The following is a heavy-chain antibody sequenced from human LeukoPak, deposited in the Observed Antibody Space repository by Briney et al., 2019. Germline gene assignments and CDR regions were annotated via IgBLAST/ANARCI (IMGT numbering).Heavy chain of an antibody. J-gene: IGHJ3*02. V-gene: IGHV1-18*01. CDR3: ARGGDFWSGYHGHAFDI. D-gene: IGHD3-3*01. Sequence: ASVKVSCKASGYTFTSYGISWVRQAPGQGLEWMGWISACNGNTNYAQKLQGRVTMTTDTSTSTAYMELRSLRSDDTAVYYCARGGDFWSGYHGHAFDIWGQGTMVTVSS. CDR2: ISACNGNT. CDR1: GYTFTSYG.